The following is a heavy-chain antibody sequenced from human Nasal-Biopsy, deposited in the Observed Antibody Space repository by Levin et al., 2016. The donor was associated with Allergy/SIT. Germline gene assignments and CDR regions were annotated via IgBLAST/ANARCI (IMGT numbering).Heavy chain of an antibody. CDR1: TINFNTNS. J-gene: IGHJ6*02. CDR3: ATSKEGSILTNRLNGYGMEV. Sequence: GGSLRLSCEASTINFNTNSVNWVRQAPGRGLEWVASMSSGDSKTYYGDSVKGRFTISRDNAKKSLYLQLNSLRVDDTAVYYCATSKEGSILTNRLNGYGMEVWGQGTTVTVSS. V-gene: IGHV3-21*01. CDR2: MSSGDSKT. D-gene: IGHD3-9*01.